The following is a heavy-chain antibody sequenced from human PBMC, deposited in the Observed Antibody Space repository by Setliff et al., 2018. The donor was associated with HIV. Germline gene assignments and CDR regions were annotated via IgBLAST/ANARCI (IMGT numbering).Heavy chain of an antibody. CDR2: MNPNSGNR. J-gene: IGHJ3*02. Sequence: ASVKVSCKPSGYTFTNYDINWVRQGTGQGLEWMGWMNPNSGNRGFAQKFQGRVTITRDTSASTAYMELSSLRSEDTAVYYCARDQATMIVVVSAFDIWGQGTMVTVSS. CDR1: GYTFTNYD. CDR3: ARDQATMIVVVSAFDI. D-gene: IGHD3-22*01. V-gene: IGHV1-8*03.